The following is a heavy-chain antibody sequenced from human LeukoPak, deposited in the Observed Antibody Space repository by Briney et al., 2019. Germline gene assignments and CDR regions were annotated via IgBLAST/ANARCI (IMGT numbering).Heavy chain of an antibody. D-gene: IGHD3-16*01. V-gene: IGHV3-7*01. Sequence: GGSLRLSCAASGFTFSSYWMTWVRQAPGKGVEGVANINQDGSEKYYVDSVKGRFTISRDNAKNSLYLQMNSLRAEDTAVYYCAREGDAEDYFDYWGQGTLVTVSS. CDR2: INQDGSEK. J-gene: IGHJ4*02. CDR1: GFTFSSYW. CDR3: AREGDAEDYFDY.